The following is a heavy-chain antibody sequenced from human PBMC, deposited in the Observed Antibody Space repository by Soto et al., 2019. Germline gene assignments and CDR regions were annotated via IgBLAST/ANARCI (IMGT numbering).Heavy chain of an antibody. CDR1: VFTFSSYS. Sequence: SLSLSCATSVFTFSSYSMNWVSQAPWKELEWVAYISSSSSSIYYADSVKGRFTISRDNAKNSLYLQMNSLRDEDTAVYYWARDDDFESNVLDYWGPGTLDTV. V-gene: IGHV3-48*02. D-gene: IGHD2-21*02. J-gene: IGHJ4*02. CDR3: ARDDDFESNVLDY. CDR2: ISSSSSSI.